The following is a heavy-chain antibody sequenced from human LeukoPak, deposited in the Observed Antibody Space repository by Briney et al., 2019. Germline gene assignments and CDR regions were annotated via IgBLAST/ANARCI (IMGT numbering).Heavy chain of an antibody. D-gene: IGHD2-2*01. CDR2: IYYSGST. CDR3: ARVGEYQLLSSYYYYMDV. CDR1: GGSISSSSYY. Sequence: PSETLSLTCTVSGGSISSSSYYWGWIRQPPGKGLEWIGSIYYSGSTYYNPSLKSRVTISVDTSKNQFSLKLSSVTAADTAVYYCARVGEYQLLSSYYYYMDVWGKGTTVTVSS. V-gene: IGHV4-39*01. J-gene: IGHJ6*03.